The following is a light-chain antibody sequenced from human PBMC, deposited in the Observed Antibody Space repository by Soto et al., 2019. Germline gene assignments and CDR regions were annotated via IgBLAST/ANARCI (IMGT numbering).Light chain of an antibody. CDR3: QQGKTFPFT. V-gene: IGKV1-12*01. J-gene: IGKJ3*01. CDR1: HGVSGW. CDR2: TVS. Sequence: IQMTQSPSSVSASVGDTVTLSCQTSHGVSGWLAWYQQKPGKAPTLLIYTVSNLQSGVPSRFSGSGSGTYFSLTITNLQPEDFATYFCQQGKTFPFTFGPGTKV.